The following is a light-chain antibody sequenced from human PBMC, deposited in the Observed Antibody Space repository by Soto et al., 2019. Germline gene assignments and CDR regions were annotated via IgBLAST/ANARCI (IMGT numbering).Light chain of an antibody. V-gene: IGKV3-20*01. CDR2: VAS. CDR3: QQYGSSPPAT. J-gene: IGKJ2*01. Sequence: DIVLTQSPGTLSLSPGERATLSCRASQSVSSSYLAWYQQKPGQAPRLLIYVASSRATGIPDRFSGSGSGTDLTLTISRLEPEDFAVYYCQQYGSSPPATFGQGTKLEIK. CDR1: QSVSSSY.